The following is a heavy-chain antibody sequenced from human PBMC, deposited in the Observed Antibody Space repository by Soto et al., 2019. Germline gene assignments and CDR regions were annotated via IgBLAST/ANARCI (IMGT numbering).Heavy chain of an antibody. Sequence: ASVKVSCKASGGTFSSYAISWVRQAPGQGLEWMGGIIPIFGTANYAQKFQGRVTITADESTSTAYMELSSLRSEDTAVYYCARLMGAAASPDYWGQGTLVTVSS. CDR1: GGTFSSYA. J-gene: IGHJ4*02. V-gene: IGHV1-69*13. CDR2: IIPIFGTA. CDR3: ARLMGAAASPDY. D-gene: IGHD6-13*01.